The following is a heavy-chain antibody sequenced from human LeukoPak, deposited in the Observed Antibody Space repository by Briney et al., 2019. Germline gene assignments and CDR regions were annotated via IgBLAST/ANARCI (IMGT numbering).Heavy chain of an antibody. Sequence: ASVKVSCKASGYTFTSYDINWVRQATGQGLEWMGWMNPNSGNTGYAQKFQGGVTITRNTSISTAYMELSSLRSEDTAVYYCARFGALNHYYYMDVWGKGTTVTVSS. D-gene: IGHD3-16*01. CDR1: GYTFTSYD. CDR3: ARFGALNHYYYMDV. CDR2: MNPNSGNT. J-gene: IGHJ6*03. V-gene: IGHV1-8*03.